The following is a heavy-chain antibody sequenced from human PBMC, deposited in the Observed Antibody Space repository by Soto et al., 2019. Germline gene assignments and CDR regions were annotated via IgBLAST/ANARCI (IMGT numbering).Heavy chain of an antibody. J-gene: IGHJ5*02. V-gene: IGHV4-30-4*01. Sequence: SSETLSLTCTVSGGSISSGNYYWSWIRQPPGKGLEWIGFISYSGTTHYSASLRSRVSISVDTSKNQFSLDLSSVTAADTAVYYCARMVVAGEFDPWGQGTLVT. CDR2: ISYSGTT. CDR3: ARMVVAGEFDP. CDR1: GGSISSGNYY. D-gene: IGHD6-19*01.